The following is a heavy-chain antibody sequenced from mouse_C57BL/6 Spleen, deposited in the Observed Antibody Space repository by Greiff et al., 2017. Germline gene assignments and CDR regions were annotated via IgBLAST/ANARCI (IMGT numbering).Heavy chain of an antibody. J-gene: IGHJ1*03. CDR2: IYPGDGDT. Sequence: VQLQQSGPELVKPGASVKISCKASGYAFSSSWMNWVKQRPGKGLEWIGRIYPGDGDTNYNGKFKGKATLTADKSSSTAYMQLSSLTSEDSAVYVYERKVLRYFEGRGTGTTVTVAS. CDR1: GYAFSSSW. CDR3: ERKVLRYFEG. V-gene: IGHV1-82*01. D-gene: IGHD1-1*01.